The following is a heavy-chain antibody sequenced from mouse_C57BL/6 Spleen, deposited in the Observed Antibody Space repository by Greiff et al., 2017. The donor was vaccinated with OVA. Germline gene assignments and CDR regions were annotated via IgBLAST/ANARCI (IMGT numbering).Heavy chain of an antibody. CDR2: ISYDGSN. V-gene: IGHV3-6*01. CDR3: ARDGGNSNYVGGFGC. Sequence: EVQLVESGPGLVKPSQSLPLTCSVTGYSITSGYYWNWIRQLPGNKLEWMGYISYDGSNNYNPSIKNRISITRDTSKNPFFLKLNSMTTEDTATYYCARDGGNSNYVGGFGCRGQGTLVTVAA. J-gene: IGHJ3*01. CDR1: GYSITSGYY. D-gene: IGHD2-5*01.